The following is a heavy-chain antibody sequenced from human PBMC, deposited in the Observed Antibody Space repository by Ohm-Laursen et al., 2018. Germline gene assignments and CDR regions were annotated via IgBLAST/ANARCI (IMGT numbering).Heavy chain of an antibody. CDR2: VGTTTTST. D-gene: IGHD1-26*01. J-gene: IGHJ4*02. Sequence: SLRLSCAASGFIFSAFGLNWVLRPPGKGQELGSSVGTTTTSTYYADSVKGRFTISRGNDKNSVYLQMHSLRVEDTAIYYCAREPPRSWETPRSTGFWGQGTVVTVSS. CDR1: GFIFSAFG. V-gene: IGHV3-48*01. CDR3: AREPPRSWETPRSTGF.